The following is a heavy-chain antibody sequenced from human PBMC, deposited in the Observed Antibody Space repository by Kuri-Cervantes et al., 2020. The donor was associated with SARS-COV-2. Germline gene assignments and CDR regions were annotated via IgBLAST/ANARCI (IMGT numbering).Heavy chain of an antibody. V-gene: IGHV1-3*01. Sequence: ASVKVSCKASGYTFTSYAMHWVRQAPGQRLEWMGWINAGNGNTKYSQKFQGRVTITRDTSASTAYMELSSLRSEDTAVYYCARDLSYYDSSGYYLDAFDTWGQGTMVTVSS. CDR1: GYTFTSYA. CDR3: ARDLSYYDSSGYYLDAFDT. D-gene: IGHD3-22*01. J-gene: IGHJ3*02. CDR2: INAGNGNT.